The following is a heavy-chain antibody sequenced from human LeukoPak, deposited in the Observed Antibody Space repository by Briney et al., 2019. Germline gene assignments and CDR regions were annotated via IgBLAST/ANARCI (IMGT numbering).Heavy chain of an antibody. J-gene: IGHJ4*02. D-gene: IGHD3-22*01. V-gene: IGHV4-31*03. CDR1: GGSISSGGYY. CDR2: IYYSGST. CDR3: ARVDVVVTQYFDY. Sequence: SQTLSLTCTVSGGSISSGGYYWSWIRQHPGKGLEWIGYIYYSGSTYYNPSLKSRVTISVDTSKNQFSLKLSSVTAADTAVYYCARVDVVVTQYFDYWGQGTLVTVSS.